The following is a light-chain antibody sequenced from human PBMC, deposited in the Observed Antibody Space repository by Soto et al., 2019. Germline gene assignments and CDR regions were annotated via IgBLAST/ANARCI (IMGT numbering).Light chain of an antibody. J-gene: IGKJ2*01. V-gene: IGKV4-1*01. CDR3: HQYYGSPYT. CDR1: QSVLYSSNNKNY. Sequence: DIVMTQSPDSLAVSLGERATINCKSSQSVLYSSNNKNYLAWYQQKPGQPPKLLIYWASTRESGVPDRFSGSGSATDFTLTFSSLQPEDVAVYYCHQYYGSPYTFGQGTKLEIK. CDR2: WAS.